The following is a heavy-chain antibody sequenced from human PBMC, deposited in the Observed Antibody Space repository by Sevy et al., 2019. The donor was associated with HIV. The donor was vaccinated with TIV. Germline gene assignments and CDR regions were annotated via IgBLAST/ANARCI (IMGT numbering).Heavy chain of an antibody. V-gene: IGHV4-30-2*01. CDR3: ARGTAAAWYDY. CDR1: GGSISSGGYS. D-gene: IGHD6-13*01. CDR2: IYHSGST. J-gene: IGHJ4*02. Sequence: SETLSLTCAVSGGSISSGGYSWSWIRQPPGKGLEWIGYIYHSGSTYYNPSLKSRVTISVDRSKNQFSLKLSSVTAADTAVYYCARGTAAAWYDYRGQGTLVTVSS.